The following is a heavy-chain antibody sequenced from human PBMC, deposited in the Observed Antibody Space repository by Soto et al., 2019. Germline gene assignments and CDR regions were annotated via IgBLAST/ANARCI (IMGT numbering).Heavy chain of an antibody. CDR2: INPSGGST. Sequence: ASVEVSCKXSGYTFTSYYMHWVRQAPGQGLEWMGIINPSGGSTSYAQKFQGRVTMTRDTSTSTVYMELSSLRSEDTAVYYCARETPEDCGGDCSRRGYFDYWGQGTLVTVSS. CDR1: GYTFTSYY. V-gene: IGHV1-46*01. J-gene: IGHJ4*02. CDR3: ARETPEDCGGDCSRRGYFDY. D-gene: IGHD2-21*02.